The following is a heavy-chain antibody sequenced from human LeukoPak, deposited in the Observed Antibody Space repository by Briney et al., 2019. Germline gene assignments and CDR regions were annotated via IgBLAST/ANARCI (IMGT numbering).Heavy chain of an antibody. CDR1: GGSINSADYC. V-gene: IGHV4-31*03. D-gene: IGHD3-22*01. CDR3: ARFYYSDSSDYQYTDY. CDR2: IYYSGST. Sequence: ETSETLSLTCTVSGGSINSADYCWSWIRQHPGKGLEWIGYIYYSGSTYYNPSLKSRVTISVDTSKNQFSLKLSSVTAADTAVYYCARFYYSDSSDYQYTDYWGQGTLVTVSS. J-gene: IGHJ4*02.